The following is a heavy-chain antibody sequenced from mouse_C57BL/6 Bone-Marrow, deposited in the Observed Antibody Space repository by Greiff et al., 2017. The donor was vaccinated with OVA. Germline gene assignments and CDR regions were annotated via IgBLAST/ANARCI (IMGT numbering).Heavy chain of an antibody. CDR3: TRGYSNYYAMDC. Sequence: VQLQQSGAELVRPGASVTLSCKASGYTFTDYEMHWVKQTPVHGLEGIGAIDPETGGTAYNQKFKGKAILTADKSSSTAYMELRSLTSEDSAVYYCTRGYSNYYAMDCWGQGTSVPVPS. D-gene: IGHD2-5*01. CDR1: GYTFTDYE. CDR2: IDPETGGT. V-gene: IGHV1-15*01. J-gene: IGHJ4*01.